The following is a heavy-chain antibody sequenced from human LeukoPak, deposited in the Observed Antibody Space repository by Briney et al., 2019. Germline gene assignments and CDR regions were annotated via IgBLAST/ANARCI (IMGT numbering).Heavy chain of an antibody. V-gene: IGHV1-2*04. J-gene: IGHJ6*02. CDR2: INPNSGGT. D-gene: IGHD4-17*01. Sequence: ASVKVSCKASGYSFTGYYMHWVRQAPGQGLEWMGWINPNSGGTNYAQKFQGWVTVTRDTSTSTVYMELSSLRSEDTAVYYCARPYYGDDLDVWGQGTTVTVSS. CDR3: ARPYYGDDLDV. CDR1: GYSFTGYY.